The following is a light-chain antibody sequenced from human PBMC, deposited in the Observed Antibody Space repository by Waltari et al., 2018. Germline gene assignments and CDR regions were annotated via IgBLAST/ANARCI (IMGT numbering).Light chain of an antibody. CDR3: QHYRDYLT. CDR1: QDIDNY. Sequence: DIQITQSPSSLPASVGDRVTITCQASQDIDNYLNWYQQQQGKAPKLLIYGASKLAAGVPSRFSGSGSGTHYTLTITGLQPEDFATYYCQHYRDYLTFGSGTKVEI. J-gene: IGKJ4*01. V-gene: IGKV1-33*01. CDR2: GAS.